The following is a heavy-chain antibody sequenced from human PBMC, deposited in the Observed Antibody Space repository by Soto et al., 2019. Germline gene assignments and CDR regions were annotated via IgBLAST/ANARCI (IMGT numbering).Heavy chain of an antibody. CDR2: IHHSGNT. D-gene: IGHD3-9*01. J-gene: IGHJ3*02. CDR1: GDSITSGNYY. Sequence: QVQLQESGPGLVKPSQTLSLTCIVSGDSITSGNYYWSWIRQHPGKGLEWIGYIHHSGNTYYIPSLNSRPSLPVDTSKKQLSLQLSSVTAADTALYYCARPNYDIFTGLSGFDIWGQGTMVTVSS. V-gene: IGHV4-31*03. CDR3: ARPNYDIFTGLSGFDI.